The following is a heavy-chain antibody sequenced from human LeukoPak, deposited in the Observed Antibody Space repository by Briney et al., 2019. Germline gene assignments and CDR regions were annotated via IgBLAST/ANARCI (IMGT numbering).Heavy chain of an antibody. CDR1: GYTFTSYG. J-gene: IGHJ3*02. CDR2: ISAYNGNT. CDR3: ARDLTVVRSDAFDI. Sequence: ASVKVSCKASGYTFTSYGISWVRQAPGQGLEWMGWISAYNGNTNYAQELQGRVTMTTDTSTSTAYMELRSLRSDDTAVYYCARDLTVVRSDAFDIWGQGTMVTVSS. D-gene: IGHD2-21*01. V-gene: IGHV1-18*01.